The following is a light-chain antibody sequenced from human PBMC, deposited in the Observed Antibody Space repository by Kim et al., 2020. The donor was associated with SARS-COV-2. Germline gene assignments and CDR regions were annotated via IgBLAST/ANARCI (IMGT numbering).Light chain of an antibody. CDR1: QDISNS. Sequence: PPSPSASVGDTVTSTYQAMQDISNSLNGYQQKPGKAPKLLIYEGSNLETVVPSMFSGSRSRTDFTFTSITLQPAEIATYYCQQRSTFGQGPSVEI. CDR3: QQRST. CDR2: EGS. V-gene: IGKV1-33*01. J-gene: IGKJ2*01.